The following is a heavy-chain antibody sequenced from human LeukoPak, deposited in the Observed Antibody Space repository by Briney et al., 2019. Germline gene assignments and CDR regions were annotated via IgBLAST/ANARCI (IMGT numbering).Heavy chain of an antibody. V-gene: IGHV3-21*01. D-gene: IGHD3-3*01. CDR2: ISSSSSYI. CDR3: ARIDFGGYYTVDY. J-gene: IGHJ4*02. Sequence: PGGSLRLSCAASGFTFRSYSMNWVRQAPGKGLEWVSSISSSSSYIYYADSVKGRFTISRDNAKNSLYLQMNSLRAEDTAVYYCARIDFGGYYTVDYWGQGTLVTVSS. CDR1: GFTFRSYS.